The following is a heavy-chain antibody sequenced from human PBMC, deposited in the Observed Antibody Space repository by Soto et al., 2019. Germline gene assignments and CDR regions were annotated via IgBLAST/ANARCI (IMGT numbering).Heavy chain of an antibody. CDR1: GYTFSNNW. CDR3: ASNMFPFGGPPTSSAGDFGMDA. Sequence: PGESLKISCQGSGYTFSNNWISWVRQKPGKGLEWMGKIYPSGSYTGYRPSFQGHVSLSVDKSVSTAYLQWSSLKASDSAIYYCASNMFPFGGPPTSSAGDFGMDAWGQGTTVTVSS. J-gene: IGHJ6*02. CDR2: IYPSGSYT. V-gene: IGHV5-10-1*01. D-gene: IGHD3-16*01.